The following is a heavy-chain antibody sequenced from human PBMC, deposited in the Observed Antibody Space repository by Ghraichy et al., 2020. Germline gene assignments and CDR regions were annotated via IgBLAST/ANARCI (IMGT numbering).Heavy chain of an antibody. CDR2: MSGSGGST. V-gene: IGHV3-23*01. J-gene: IGHJ4*02. Sequence: GGSLRLSCAASGFSFSSYAMSWVRQAPGKGLEWVSGMSGSGGSTYYADSVKGRFTISRDNSKNTLYLQMNSLRAEDTAVYYCAKVYYYDSSGHGPFDYWGQVTLVTVSS. CDR1: GFSFSSYA. D-gene: IGHD3-22*01. CDR3: AKVYYYDSSGHGPFDY.